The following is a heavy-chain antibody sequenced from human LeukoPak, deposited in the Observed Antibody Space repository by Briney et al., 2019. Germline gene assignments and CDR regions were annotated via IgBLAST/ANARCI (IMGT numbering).Heavy chain of an antibody. D-gene: IGHD2-15*01. J-gene: IGHJ4*02. CDR2: IYPGDSET. CDR1: GYKFTNYW. CDR3: ARVSGYCSGGSCYGPLDY. Sequence: GESLKISCKASGYKFTNYWIGWVRQMPGKGLEWMTIIYPGDSETRYSPSFQGQVTISADKSIGTMYLQWSSLKASDTAMYYCARVSGYCSGGSCYGPLDYWGQGTLVTVSS. V-gene: IGHV5-51*01.